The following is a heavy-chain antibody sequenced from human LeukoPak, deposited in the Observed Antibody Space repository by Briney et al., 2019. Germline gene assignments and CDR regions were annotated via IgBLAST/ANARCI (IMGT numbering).Heavy chain of an antibody. CDR3: ARAIYSQYYFDY. V-gene: IGHV4-38-2*02. D-gene: IGHD5-12*01. Sequence: SETLSLTCTVSGYSISSGYYWGWIRQPPGKGLEWIGSIYHSGRTFYNPSLKSRVTISVDTSKNQFSLKLSSVTAADTAVYYCARAIYSQYYFDYWGQGTLVTVSS. CDR1: GYSISSGYY. CDR2: IYHSGRT. J-gene: IGHJ4*02.